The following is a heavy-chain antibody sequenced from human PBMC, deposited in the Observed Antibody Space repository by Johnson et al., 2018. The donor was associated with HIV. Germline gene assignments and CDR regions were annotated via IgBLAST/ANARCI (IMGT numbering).Heavy chain of an antibody. Sequence: QVQLVESGGGVVQPGRSLRLSCAASGFTFSSYAMHWVRQAPGKGLEWVAVIWYDGSNKYYADSVKGRFTISRDNSKSSLYLQMNSLRVEDTAIYYCVRDSFYYDYDSFDIWGRGTMVTVSS. J-gene: IGHJ3*02. V-gene: IGHV3-33*08. CDR3: VRDSFYYDYDSFDI. CDR2: IWYDGSNK. CDR1: GFTFSSYA. D-gene: IGHD3-22*01.